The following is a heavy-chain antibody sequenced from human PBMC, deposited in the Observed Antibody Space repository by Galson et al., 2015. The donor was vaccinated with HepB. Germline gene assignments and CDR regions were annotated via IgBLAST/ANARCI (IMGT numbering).Heavy chain of an antibody. CDR3: ATHIGITMISIYYFDY. V-gene: IGHV1-46*03. Sequence: SVKVSCKASGYTFTSYYMHWVRQAPGQGLEWMGIINPSGGSTSYAQKFQGRVTMTRDTSTSTVYMELSSLRSEDTAVYYCATHIGITMISIYYFDYWGQGTLVTVSS. CDR2: INPSGGST. CDR1: GYTFTSYY. J-gene: IGHJ4*02. D-gene: IGHD3-22*01.